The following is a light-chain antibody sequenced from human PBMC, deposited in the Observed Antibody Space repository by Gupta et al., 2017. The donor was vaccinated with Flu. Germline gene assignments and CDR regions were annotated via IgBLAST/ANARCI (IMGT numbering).Light chain of an antibody. Sequence: DIRMTKFPSPVSASLGDRVTITCRASQGISNWLTWYQQKPGKAPKLLIYAASSLQSGVPSRFSGSGSGTDFTLTISSLQPEDFATYYCQQANSFPFTFGPGTKVDIK. CDR1: QGISNW. J-gene: IGKJ3*01. V-gene: IGKV1-12*01. CDR3: QQANSFPFT. CDR2: AAS.